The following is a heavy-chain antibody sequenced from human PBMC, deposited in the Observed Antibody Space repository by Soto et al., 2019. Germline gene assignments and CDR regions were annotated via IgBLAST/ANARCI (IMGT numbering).Heavy chain of an antibody. CDR1: GFTFSSYA. D-gene: IGHD3-22*01. CDR3: AKTYYDSSGYYYQGMDV. CDR2: ISGSGGST. J-gene: IGHJ6*02. V-gene: IGHV3-23*01. Sequence: EVQLLESGGGLVQPGGSLRLSCAASGFTFSSYAMSWVRQAPGKGLEWVSAISGSGGSTYYADSVKGRFTISRDNSKNTLYLQMNSLRAEDTAVSYCAKTYYDSSGYYYQGMDVWGQGTTVTVSS.